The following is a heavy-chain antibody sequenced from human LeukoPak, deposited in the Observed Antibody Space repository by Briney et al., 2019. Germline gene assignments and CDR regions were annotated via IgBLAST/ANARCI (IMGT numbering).Heavy chain of an antibody. Sequence: ASVKVSCQASGGTFSRYGISWVRQAPGQGLEWMGWISAYNGNTNYAQKLQGRVTMTTDTSTSTAYMELRSLRSDDTAVYYCARGWADIVVVPASREFDPWGQGTLVTVSA. V-gene: IGHV1-18*01. CDR1: GGTFSRYG. D-gene: IGHD2-2*01. J-gene: IGHJ5*02. CDR2: ISAYNGNT. CDR3: ARGWADIVVVPASREFDP.